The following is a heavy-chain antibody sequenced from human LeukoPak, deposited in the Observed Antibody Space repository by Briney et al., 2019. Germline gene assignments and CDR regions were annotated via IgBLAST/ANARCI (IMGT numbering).Heavy chain of an antibody. J-gene: IGHJ4*02. V-gene: IGHV4-38-2*01. D-gene: IGHD3-3*01. CDR3: ARGDFWSGYYPPDHFDY. CDR2: IYHSGST. CDR1: GYSISSGYY. Sequence: SETLSLTCAVSGYSISSGYYWGWIRQPPGKGLAWIGSIYHSGSTYYNPSLKSRVTISVDTSKNQFSLKLSSVTAADTAVYYCARGDFWSGYYPPDHFDYWGRGTLVTVSS.